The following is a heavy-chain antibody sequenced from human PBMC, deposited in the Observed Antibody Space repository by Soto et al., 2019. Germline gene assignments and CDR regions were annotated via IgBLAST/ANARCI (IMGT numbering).Heavy chain of an antibody. CDR2: ISYDGSNK. V-gene: IGHV3-30-3*01. Sequence: QVQLVESGGGVVQPGRSLRLSCAASGFTFSSYAMHWVRQAPGKGLEWVAVISYDGSNKYYADSVKGRFTISRDNSKNTLYLQMNSLRAEDTAVYYCARGSCSGGSCYSGWYFDLWGRGTLVTVSS. CDR3: ARGSCSGGSCYSGWYFDL. D-gene: IGHD2-15*01. J-gene: IGHJ2*01. CDR1: GFTFSSYA.